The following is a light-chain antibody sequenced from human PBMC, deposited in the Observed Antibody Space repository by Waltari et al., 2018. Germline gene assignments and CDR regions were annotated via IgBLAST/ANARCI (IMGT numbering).Light chain of an antibody. CDR3: CSYAGSSTLM. V-gene: IGLV2-23*02. J-gene: IGLJ3*02. Sequence: QSALTQPASVSGSPGQSITISCTGTSSDGGGYNYVSWYQQHPGKAPKLMIYDVSKRPSGVSNRFSSSKSGNTASLTISGLQAEDEADYYCCSYAGSSTLMFGGGTKLTVL. CDR2: DVS. CDR1: SSDGGGYNY.